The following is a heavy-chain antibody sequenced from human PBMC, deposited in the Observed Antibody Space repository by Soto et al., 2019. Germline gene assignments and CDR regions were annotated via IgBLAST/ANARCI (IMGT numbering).Heavy chain of an antibody. D-gene: IGHD3-3*01. CDR2: IYPSDSDT. CDR3: ARGGVSTHTFDY. J-gene: IGHJ4*02. CDR1: GYNFAGYW. Sequence: LKISCKGSGYNFAGYWIAWVRQMPGKGLELMGIIYPSDSDTRYRPSFQGQVTISADKSISSAYLQWSSLRASDTAMYYCARGGVSTHTFDYWGQGTPVTVSS. V-gene: IGHV5-51*01.